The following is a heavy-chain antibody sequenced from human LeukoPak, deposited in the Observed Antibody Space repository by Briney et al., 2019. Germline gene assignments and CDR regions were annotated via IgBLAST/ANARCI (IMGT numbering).Heavy chain of an antibody. D-gene: IGHD2-15*01. CDR1: GFTFDDYG. CDR2: INWNGGST. Sequence: GGSLRLSCAASGFTFDDYGMSWVRQAPGKGLEWVSGINWNGGSTGYADSVKGRFTISRDNAKNSLYLQMNSLRAEDTALYYCARALGPCSGGSCYTTTSFDCWGQGTLVTVSS. CDR3: ARALGPCSGGSCYTTTSFDC. V-gene: IGHV3-20*04. J-gene: IGHJ4*02.